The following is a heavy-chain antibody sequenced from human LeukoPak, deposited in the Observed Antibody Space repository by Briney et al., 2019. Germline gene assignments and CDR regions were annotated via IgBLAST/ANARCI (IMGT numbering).Heavy chain of an antibody. Sequence: GGSLRPSCAASGLPFSQVWMSWVPQAPGKGLEWVGHIKSKTEGGTTDYAAPVKGRFTISRDDSKNTLYLQMNSLNTDDTAVYHRTPDCRYSYGTDNDYSGDGTLVTASP. CDR1: GLPFSQVW. D-gene: IGHD5-18*01. V-gene: IGHV3-15*01. CDR3: TPDCRYSYGTDNDY. CDR2: IKSKTEGGTT. J-gene: IGHJ4*01.